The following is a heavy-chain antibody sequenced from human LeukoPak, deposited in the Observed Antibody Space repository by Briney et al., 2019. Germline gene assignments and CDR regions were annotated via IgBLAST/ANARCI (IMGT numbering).Heavy chain of an antibody. D-gene: IGHD1-26*01. J-gene: IGHJ5*02. Sequence: ASVKVSCKASGYTFTSYDINWVRQAPGQGLEWMGWMNPNRGNTGYAQKFQGRVTMTRNTSIITVYMELSSLRSEDTAVYYCARRSIATTSRWFDPWGQGTLVTVSS. CDR2: MNPNRGNT. V-gene: IGHV1-8*02. CDR3: ARRSIATTSRWFDP. CDR1: GYTFTSYD.